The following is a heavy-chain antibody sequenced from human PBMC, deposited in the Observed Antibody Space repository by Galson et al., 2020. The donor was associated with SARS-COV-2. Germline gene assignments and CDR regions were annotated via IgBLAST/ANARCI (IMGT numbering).Heavy chain of an antibody. J-gene: IGHJ3*01. D-gene: IGHD6-13*01. Sequence: GGSLRLSCAASGFTFSNYEMNWVRQAPGKGLEWISYISDTGTNIYYADSVKGRFTISSDDAENSLYLQMTSLRAEDTAVYYCASPYLAAATFFGAFDLWGQGTMVTVSS. CDR2: ISDTGTNI. CDR3: ASPYLAAATFFGAFDL. CDR1: GFTFSNYE. V-gene: IGHV3-48*03.